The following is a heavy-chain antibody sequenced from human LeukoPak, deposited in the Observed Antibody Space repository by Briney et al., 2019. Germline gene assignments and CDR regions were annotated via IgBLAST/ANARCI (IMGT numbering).Heavy chain of an antibody. Sequence: SETLSLTCTVSGASIRSHHWTWLRQPPGKGLEGIGNVYYVGSTSYSPSLKSRVTISLGTSKNQFSLEMNSVTAADTAVYYCARSGDSSAYYSFWGQGILVTVSS. CDR2: VYYVGST. CDR1: GASIRSHH. V-gene: IGHV4-59*11. D-gene: IGHD3-22*01. CDR3: ARSGDSSAYYSF. J-gene: IGHJ4*02.